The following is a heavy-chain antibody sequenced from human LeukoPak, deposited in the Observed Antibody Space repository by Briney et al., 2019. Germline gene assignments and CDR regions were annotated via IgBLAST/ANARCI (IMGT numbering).Heavy chain of an antibody. CDR3: ATTTTQDASGSYRAKWFDP. Sequence: SETLSLTCTVSGGSISSYYWSWIRQPPGKGLEWIGYIYYSGSTNYNPSLKSRVTLSVDTSKNQFSLKLSSVTAADTAVYYCATTTTQDASGSYRAKWFDPWGQGTLVTVSP. J-gene: IGHJ5*02. CDR1: GGSISSYY. CDR2: IYYSGST. D-gene: IGHD3-10*01. V-gene: IGHV4-59*01.